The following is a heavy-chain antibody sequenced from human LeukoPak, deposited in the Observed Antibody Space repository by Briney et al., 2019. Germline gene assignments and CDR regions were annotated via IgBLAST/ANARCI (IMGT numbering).Heavy chain of an antibody. J-gene: IGHJ4*02. V-gene: IGHV3-48*02. D-gene: IGHD6-19*01. CDR1: GFTFSSYS. CDR3: SRVDLSSGADY. CDR2: ISSSGSTI. Sequence: GGSLRLSCAASGFTFSSYSMNWVRQAPGKGLEWLSYISSSGSTIYYADSVKGRFTMSRDNAKNSLSLQISSLRDEDTAVYYCSRVDLSSGADYWGQGTLVTVSS.